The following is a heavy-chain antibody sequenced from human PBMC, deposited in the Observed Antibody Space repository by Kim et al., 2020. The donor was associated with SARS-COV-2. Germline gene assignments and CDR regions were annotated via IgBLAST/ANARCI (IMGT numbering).Heavy chain of an antibody. CDR2: INAGNGNT. V-gene: IGHV1-3*01. CDR1: GYTFTSYA. CDR3: ARDVSYGDYGDPFRYYGMDV. Sequence: ASVKVSCKASGYTFTSYAMHWVRQAPGQRLEWMGWINAGNGNTKYSQKFQGRVTITRDTSASTAYMELSSLRSEDTAVYYCARDVSYGDYGDPFRYYGMDVWGQGTTVTVSS. D-gene: IGHD4-17*01. J-gene: IGHJ6*02.